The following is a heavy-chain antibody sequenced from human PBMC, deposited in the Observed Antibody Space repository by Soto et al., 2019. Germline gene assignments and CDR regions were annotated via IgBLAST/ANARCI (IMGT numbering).Heavy chain of an antibody. CDR3: ARVIYCNKSHNWFDS. D-gene: IGHD4-4*01. J-gene: IGHJ5*01. CDR2: VYYSGST. V-gene: IGHV4-31*03. CDR1: GGSVSSGGYY. Sequence: SETLSLTCTVSGGSVSSGGYYWAWIRQHPGKGLEWIGYVYYSGSTYYNPSLKSRVTISLDTSKNQFSLKLSSVTAADTAVYYCARVIYCNKSHNWFDSWGQGTQVTVSS.